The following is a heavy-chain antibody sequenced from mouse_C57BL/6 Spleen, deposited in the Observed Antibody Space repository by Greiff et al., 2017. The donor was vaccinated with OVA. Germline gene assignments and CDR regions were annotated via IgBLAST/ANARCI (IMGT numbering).Heavy chain of an antibody. V-gene: IGHV1-80*01. CDR1: GYAFSSYW. J-gene: IGHJ2*01. Sequence: VQLQQSGAELVKPGASVKISCKASGYAFSSYWMNWVKQRPGKGLEWIGQIYPGDGDTNYNGKFKGKATLTADKSSSTAYMQLSSLTSEDSAVYFCARSAQATWADYWGQGTTLTVSS. D-gene: IGHD3-2*02. CDR2: IYPGDGDT. CDR3: ARSAQATWADY.